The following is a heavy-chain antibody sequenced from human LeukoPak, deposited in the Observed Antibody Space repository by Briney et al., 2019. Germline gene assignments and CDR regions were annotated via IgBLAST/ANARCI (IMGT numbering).Heavy chain of an antibody. V-gene: IGHV3-30*18. D-gene: IGHD4/OR15-4a*01. CDR3: AKEGLWRGKAFDY. CDR1: GFTFSSYG. Sequence: PGRSLRLSCAASGFTFSSYGMHWVRQAPGKGLEWVAVISYDGSNNYYADSVKGRFTISRDNSKNTLYLQMNSLRAEDTAVYYCAKEGLWRGKAFDYWGQGTLVTVSS. J-gene: IGHJ4*02. CDR2: ISYDGSNN.